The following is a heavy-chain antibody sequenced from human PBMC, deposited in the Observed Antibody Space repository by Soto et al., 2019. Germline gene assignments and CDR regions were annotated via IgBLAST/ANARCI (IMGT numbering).Heavy chain of an antibody. CDR2: IKEDGGVK. CDR1: GFTFNRYW. CDR3: ARDITRMIPLGKLLVSEEYYSDS. V-gene: IGHV3-7*01. D-gene: IGHD3-16*01. Sequence: GGSLRLSCAASGFTFNRYWMSWVRQAPGKGLEWVANIKEDGGVKYYVDAVKGRYTVSRDNARNSLYLQMNSLRAEDTAVYYCARDITRMIPLGKLLVSEEYYSDSWGQGTLVTVSS. J-gene: IGHJ4*02.